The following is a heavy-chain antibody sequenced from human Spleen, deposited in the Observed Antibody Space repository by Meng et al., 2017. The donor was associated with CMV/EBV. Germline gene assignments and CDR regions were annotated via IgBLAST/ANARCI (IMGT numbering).Heavy chain of an antibody. V-gene: IGHV3-9*01. CDR3: AKVEYDFWSACPACYGMVV. CDR1: GFTFEDYA. Sequence: SLKISCAASGFTFEDYAMHWVRQAPGKGLEWVSGINWNSGSIDYADSVKGRFTVSRDNAKNSLYLEMKRLRADDTATYYCAKVEYDFWSACPACYGMVVWGQGTTVTVSS. D-gene: IGHD3-3*01. J-gene: IGHJ6*02. CDR2: INWNSGSI.